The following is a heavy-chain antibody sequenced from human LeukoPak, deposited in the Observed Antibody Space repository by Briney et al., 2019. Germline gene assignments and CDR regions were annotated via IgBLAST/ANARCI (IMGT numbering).Heavy chain of an antibody. V-gene: IGHV3-30*18. CDR1: GFTFSSYS. Sequence: GGSLRLSCAASGFTFSSYSMHWVRQAPGKGLEWVAVISYDGSNKYYADSVKGRFTISRDNSKNTLYLQMNSLRAEDTAVYYCAKEDGYYGSGSYYFYYYYGMDVWGQGTTVTVSS. CDR3: AKEDGYYGSGSYYFYYYYGMDV. CDR2: ISYDGSNK. J-gene: IGHJ6*02. D-gene: IGHD3-10*01.